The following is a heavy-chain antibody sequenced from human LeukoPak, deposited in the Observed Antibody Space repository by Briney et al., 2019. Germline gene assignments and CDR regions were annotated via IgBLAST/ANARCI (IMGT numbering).Heavy chain of an antibody. CDR2: INWNGGST. Sequence: GGSLRLSCAASGFPFDDYGMNWVRQVPGKGLEWVSGINWNGGSTGYADSVKGRFTISRDNAKNSLYLQMNSLRAEDTAVYYCARDWELLFNFDYWGQGTLVTVSS. CDR3: ARDWELLFNFDY. J-gene: IGHJ4*02. D-gene: IGHD1-26*01. CDR1: GFPFDDYG. V-gene: IGHV3-20*04.